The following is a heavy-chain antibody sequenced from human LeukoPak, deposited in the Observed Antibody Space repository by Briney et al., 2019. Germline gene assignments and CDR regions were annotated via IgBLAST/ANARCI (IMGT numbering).Heavy chain of an antibody. CDR3: ARGLDSTSIDY. CDR2: ISSTSANI. V-gene: IGHV3-21*01. CDR1: GFSFGTYS. Sequence: GGSLRLSCAASGFSFGTYSMTWVRQAPGKGLECVSFISSTSANIYYVDSVKGHFTISRDNAKNSLYIQMNSLRVEDMAVYYCARGLDSTSIDYWGQGTLVTVSS. D-gene: IGHD2/OR15-2a*01. J-gene: IGHJ4*02.